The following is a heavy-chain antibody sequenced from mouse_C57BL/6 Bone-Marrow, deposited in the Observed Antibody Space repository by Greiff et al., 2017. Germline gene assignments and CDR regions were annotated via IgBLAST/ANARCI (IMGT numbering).Heavy chain of an antibody. Sequence: EVMLVESGGGLVQPGGSLKLSCAASGFTFSDYGMAWVRQAPRKGPEWVAFISNLAYSIYYADTVTGRFTITRENANNTLYLEMSSLRSEDTAMYYCARRWDYDDYYAMDYWGQGTSVTVSA. CDR1: GFTFSDYG. V-gene: IGHV5-15*01. CDR2: ISNLAYSI. J-gene: IGHJ4*01. CDR3: ARRWDYDDYYAMDY. D-gene: IGHD2-4*01.